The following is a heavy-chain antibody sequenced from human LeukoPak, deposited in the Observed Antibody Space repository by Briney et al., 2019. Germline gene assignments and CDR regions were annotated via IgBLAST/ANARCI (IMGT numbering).Heavy chain of an antibody. CDR2: VNTAGSST. CDR1: GFTFSTYW. D-gene: IGHD3-22*01. J-gene: IGHJ4*02. V-gene: IGHV3-74*01. Sequence: GGSLRLSCAASGFTFSTYWMHWVRQAPGKGLVWVSRVNTAGSSTSYADSVKGRFTISRDNAKNSLYLQMNSLRAEDTAVYFCARDSTDYYDTSGHHYWGQGTLVTVSS. CDR3: ARDSTDYYDTSGHHY.